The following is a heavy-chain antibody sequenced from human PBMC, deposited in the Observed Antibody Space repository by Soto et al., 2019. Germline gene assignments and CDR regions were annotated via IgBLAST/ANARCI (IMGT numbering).Heavy chain of an antibody. J-gene: IGHJ5*02. Sequence: ASVKVSCKASGYTFTGYYMHWVRQAPGQGLEWMGWINPNSGGTNYAQKFQGRVTMTRDTSISTAYMELSRLRSDDTAVYYCARDLGGSYYNWFDPWGQGTLVTVSS. CDR2: INPNSGGT. V-gene: IGHV1-2*02. CDR3: ARDLGGSYYNWFDP. D-gene: IGHD1-26*01. CDR1: GYTFTGYY.